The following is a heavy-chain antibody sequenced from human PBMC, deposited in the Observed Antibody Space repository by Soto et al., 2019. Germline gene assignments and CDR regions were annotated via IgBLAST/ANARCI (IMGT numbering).Heavy chain of an antibody. CDR3: AQRQTYCGGNCYSGFDY. D-gene: IGHD2-21*02. V-gene: IGHV2-5*02. Sequence: QITLKESGPTLVKPTQTPTLTCTFSGFSLSTSGVGVGWIRQPPGKALEWLALIYWDDDKRYSPSLKSRLTITKDTSKNQVVLTMTNMDPVDTATYHCAQRQTYCGGNCYSGFDYWGQGTLVTVSS. CDR1: GFSLSTSGVG. CDR2: IYWDDDK. J-gene: IGHJ4*02.